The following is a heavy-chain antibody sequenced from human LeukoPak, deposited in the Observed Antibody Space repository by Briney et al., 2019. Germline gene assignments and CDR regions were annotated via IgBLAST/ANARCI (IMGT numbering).Heavy chain of an antibody. D-gene: IGHD2-2*01. Sequence: ASVKVSCKTSGYTFSSFGVTWVRQAPGQGLEWVGWISAYDGNTNYAPKFQGRVAMTTDTSTNTAYMELRSLRSDDTAIYYCARTCPMMFCSSSFFDPWGREPWSPSPQ. CDR2: ISAYDGNT. J-gene: IGHJ5*02. V-gene: IGHV1-18*01. CDR1: GYTFSSFG. CDR3: ARTCPMMFCSSSFFDP.